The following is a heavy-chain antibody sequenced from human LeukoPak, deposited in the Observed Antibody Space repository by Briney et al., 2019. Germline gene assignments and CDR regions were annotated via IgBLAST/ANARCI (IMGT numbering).Heavy chain of an antibody. CDR1: GGSISSGDYY. Sequence: PSEALSLTCTVSGGSISSGDYYWSWIRQPPGKGLEWIGYIYYSGSTYYNPSLKSRVTISVDTSKNQFSLKLSSVTAADTAVYYCARTPYSGSYSYFDYWGQGTLVTVSS. J-gene: IGHJ4*02. D-gene: IGHD1-26*01. CDR3: ARTPYSGSYSYFDY. V-gene: IGHV4-30-4*01. CDR2: IYYSGST.